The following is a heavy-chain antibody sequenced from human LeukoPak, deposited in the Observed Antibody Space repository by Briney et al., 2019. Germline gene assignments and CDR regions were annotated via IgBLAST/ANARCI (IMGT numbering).Heavy chain of an antibody. CDR3: ATATKYYYYGMDV. Sequence: GGSLRLSCAASGFTFTDYAMSWVRQAPGKGLEWVSVIYSGGSTYYADSVKGRFTISRDNSKNTLYLQMNSLRAEDTAVYYCATATKYYYYGMDVWGQGTTVTVSS. D-gene: IGHD2-2*01. V-gene: IGHV3-53*01. CDR2: IYSGGST. J-gene: IGHJ6*02. CDR1: GFTFTDYA.